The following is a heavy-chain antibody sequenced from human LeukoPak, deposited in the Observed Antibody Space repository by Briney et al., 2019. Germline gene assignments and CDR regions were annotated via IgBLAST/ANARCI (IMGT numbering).Heavy chain of an antibody. J-gene: IGHJ4*02. Sequence: PGGALRLSCADSGLIFSSYSMVWVRQAPGKELEWVGRIKSKTDGGTPDYAAPGKGRFTISRDDSKNTLYLQMNSLKTEDTAVYYCTGVSRSSCYDYWGQGTLVTVSS. CDR2: IKSKTDGGTP. CDR1: GLIFSSYS. V-gene: IGHV3-15*01. CDR3: TGVSRSSCYDY. D-gene: IGHD6-13*01.